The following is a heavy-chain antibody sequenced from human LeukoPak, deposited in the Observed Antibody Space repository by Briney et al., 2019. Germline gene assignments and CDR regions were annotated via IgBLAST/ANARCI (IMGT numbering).Heavy chain of an antibody. CDR3: ARDGDGDKNRRPFDY. Sequence: GGSLRLSCAASGFTFSSYSMNWVRQAPGKGLEWVSYISSSSTIYYADSVKGRFTISRDNAKNSLYLQMNSLRAEDTAVYYCARDGDGDKNRRPFDYWGQGTLVTVSS. J-gene: IGHJ4*02. CDR2: ISSSSTI. CDR1: GFTFSSYS. D-gene: IGHD5-24*01. V-gene: IGHV3-48*01.